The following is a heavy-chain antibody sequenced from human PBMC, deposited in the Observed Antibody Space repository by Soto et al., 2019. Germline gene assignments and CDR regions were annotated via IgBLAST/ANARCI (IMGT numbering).Heavy chain of an antibody. J-gene: IGHJ4*02. V-gene: IGHV4-59*01. CDR2: IYYSGGT. CDR1: GGSISSYY. D-gene: IGHD1-1*01. Sequence: SETLSLTCTVSGGSISSYYWSWIRQPPGKGPEWIGYIYYSGGTNYNPSLNSRVTISVDTSKNQFSLKLSSVTAADTAVYYCARSRDAYNHDYWGQGTLVTVSS. CDR3: ARSRDAYNHDY.